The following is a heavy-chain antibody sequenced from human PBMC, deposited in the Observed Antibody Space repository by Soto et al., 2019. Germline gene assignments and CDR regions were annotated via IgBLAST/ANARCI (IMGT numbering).Heavy chain of an antibody. V-gene: IGHV4-30-2*01. D-gene: IGHD3-9*01. Sequence: SETLSLTCAVSGRCISSGGYSWSWIRQPPGKGLEWIGYIYHSGSTYYNPSLKSRVTLSVDTSKNQFSPKLSPVSAADTAVYSCARHPPPLYALLTGTPIDTSYAMDVWGQGTTVTVSS. J-gene: IGHJ6*02. CDR3: ARHPPPLYALLTGTPIDTSYAMDV. CDR1: GRCISSGGYS. CDR2: IYHSGST.